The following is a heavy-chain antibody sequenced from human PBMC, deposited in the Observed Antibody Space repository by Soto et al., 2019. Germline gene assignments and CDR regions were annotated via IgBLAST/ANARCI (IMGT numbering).Heavy chain of an antibody. CDR3: ARGYSSSSAAFDY. D-gene: IGHD6-13*01. V-gene: IGHV3-13*01. J-gene: IGHJ4*02. Sequence: GGSLRLSCAASGFTFSSYDMYWVRQDTRKGLDWVSAIGTPGGTYYPGSVRGRFTISRENAKNSLYLQMNSLRVGDTAVYYCARGYSSSSAAFDYRGQGTLVTVSS. CDR2: IGTPGGT. CDR1: GFTFSSYD.